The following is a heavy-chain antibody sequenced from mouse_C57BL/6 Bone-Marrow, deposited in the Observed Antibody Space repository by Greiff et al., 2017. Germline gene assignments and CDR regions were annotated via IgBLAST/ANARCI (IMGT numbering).Heavy chain of an antibody. CDR2: FHPYNDDT. Sequence: VQLQQSGAELVKPGASVKMSCKASGYTFTTYPIEWMKQNHGKSLEWIGNFHPYNDDTKYNEKFKGKATLTADKSSSTAYMELRSLTSEDSAVYFCARRNFFAYWGQGTLVTVSA. CDR1: GYTFTTYP. V-gene: IGHV1-47*01. J-gene: IGHJ3*01. CDR3: ARRNFFAY.